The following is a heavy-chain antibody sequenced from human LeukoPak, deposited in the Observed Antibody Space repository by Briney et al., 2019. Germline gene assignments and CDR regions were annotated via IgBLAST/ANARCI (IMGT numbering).Heavy chain of an antibody. Sequence: GGSLRLSCAAPGFTFSSYSMNWVRQAPGKGLEWVSSISSSSSYIYYADSVKGRFTISRDNAKNSLYLQMNSLSAEDTAVYYCARARSVGETYSSGWYNWFDPWGQGTLVTVSS. J-gene: IGHJ5*02. D-gene: IGHD6-19*01. CDR2: ISSSSSYI. CDR3: ARARSVGETYSSGWYNWFDP. CDR1: GFTFSSYS. V-gene: IGHV3-21*01.